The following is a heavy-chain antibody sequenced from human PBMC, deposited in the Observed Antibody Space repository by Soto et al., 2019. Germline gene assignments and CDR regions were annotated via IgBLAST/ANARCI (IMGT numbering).Heavy chain of an antibody. V-gene: IGHV3-11*01. J-gene: IGHJ4*02. D-gene: IGHD6-25*01. CDR1: GFRFNDYY. CDR3: ATSSGALAASLPYYFDY. CDR2: ISSGSSNI. Sequence: QVQLVESGGGLVKPGGSLRLSCAAAGFRFNDYYMTWIRQAPGKGLEWVSYISSGSSNIYYAHSVKGRFTISRDNAKNSLYLQMNSLRAEDTAVYYCATSSGALAASLPYYFDYWGQGTLVTVSS.